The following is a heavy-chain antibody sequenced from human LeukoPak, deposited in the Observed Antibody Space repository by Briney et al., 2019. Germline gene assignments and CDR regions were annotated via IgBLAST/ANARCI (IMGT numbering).Heavy chain of an antibody. Sequence: GGSLRLSCAASGFTFSSYAMSWVRQAPGKGLEWVSYISSSSSTIYYADSVKGRFTISRDNAKNSLYLQMNSLRAEDTAVYYCARFRDAFDIWGQGTMVTVSS. CDR3: ARFRDAFDI. V-gene: IGHV3-48*04. CDR2: ISSSSSTI. CDR1: GFTFSSYA. J-gene: IGHJ3*02.